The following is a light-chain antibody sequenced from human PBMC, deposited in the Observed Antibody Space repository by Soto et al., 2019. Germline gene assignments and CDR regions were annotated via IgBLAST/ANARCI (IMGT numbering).Light chain of an antibody. CDR3: CSYAGSSTSPYV. CDR2: EAS. Sequence: QSVLTQPASVSGSPGQSITISCTGTSSDFGSHNLVSWYQQHPGKAPKLMIYEASKRPSGCSDRFSGSKSGNTASLTISGLQAEDEADYYCCSYAGSSTSPYVFGTGTKVTVL. J-gene: IGLJ1*01. V-gene: IGLV2-23*01. CDR1: SSDFGSHNL.